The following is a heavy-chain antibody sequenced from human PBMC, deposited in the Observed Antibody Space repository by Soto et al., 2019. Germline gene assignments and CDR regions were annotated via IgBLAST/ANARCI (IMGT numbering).Heavy chain of an antibody. D-gene: IGHD4-4*01. CDR1: GGSISSGGYS. CDR3: ARGGHMTTVTTRVGHLFDP. V-gene: IGHV4-30-2*01. CDR2: IYHSGST. J-gene: IGHJ5*02. Sequence: SETLSLTCAVSGGSISSGGYSWSWIRQPPGKGLEWIGYIYHSGSTYYNPSLKSRVTISVDRSKNQFSLKLSSVTAADTAVYYCARGGHMTTVTTRVGHLFDPWGQGTLVTVSS.